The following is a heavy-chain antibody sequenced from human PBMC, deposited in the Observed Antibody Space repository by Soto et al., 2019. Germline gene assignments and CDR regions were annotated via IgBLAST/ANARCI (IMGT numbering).Heavy chain of an antibody. D-gene: IGHD2-15*01. CDR2: IKQDGNEK. CDR1: GFTFSSYW. J-gene: IGHJ4*02. CDR3: ARGSPLGSL. V-gene: IGHV3-7*01. Sequence: PGGSLRLSCAASGFTFSSYWMIWVRQAPGKGLEWVANIKQDGNEKYCVDSVKGRFTISRDNAKNSLYLQMNSLRGEDTAVYYCARGSPLGSLWGQGTLVTVSS.